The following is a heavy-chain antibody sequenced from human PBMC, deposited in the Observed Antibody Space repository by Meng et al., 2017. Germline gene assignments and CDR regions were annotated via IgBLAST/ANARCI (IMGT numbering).Heavy chain of an antibody. D-gene: IGHD3-16*01. J-gene: IGHJ4*02. Sequence: QWRLQESGPGLVRPSETLSLTCTVSGDSVTVGSHYWSWIRQPPGKGLEWIGYIDYGGSTSYNPSLRSRVTISVDTSNNQFSLKLSSVTAADTAVFYCARTRGDYYFDYWGQGTLVTVSS. V-gene: IGHV4-61*01. CDR3: ARTRGDYYFDY. CDR1: GDSVTVGSHY. CDR2: IDYGGST.